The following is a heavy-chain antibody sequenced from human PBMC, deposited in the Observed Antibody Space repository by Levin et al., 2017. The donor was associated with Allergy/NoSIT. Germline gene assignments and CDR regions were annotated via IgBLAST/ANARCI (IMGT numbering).Heavy chain of an antibody. Sequence: SCAASGFTFSNAWMSWVRQAPGKGLEWVGRIKSKTDGGTTDYTAPVKGRFTISRDDSKNTLYLQMNSLKTEDTAVYYCTTAGVVVAANICDYWGQGTLVTVSS. CDR1: GFTFSNAW. CDR2: IKSKTDGGTT. D-gene: IGHD2-15*01. CDR3: TTAGVVVAANICDY. J-gene: IGHJ4*02. V-gene: IGHV3-15*01.